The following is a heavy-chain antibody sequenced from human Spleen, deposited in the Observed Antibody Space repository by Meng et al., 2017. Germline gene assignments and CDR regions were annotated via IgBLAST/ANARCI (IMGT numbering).Heavy chain of an antibody. CDR1: GGSFSGYY. D-gene: IGHD4-11*01. CDR2: INHSGST. J-gene: IGHJ4*02. CDR3: ARGPTTMAHDFDY. Sequence: QVQLPPWGAGLLKPSETLSLTCAVYGGSFSGYYWSWIRQPPGKGLEWIGEINHSGSTNYNPSLESRATISVDTSQNNLSLKLSSVTAADSAVYYCARGPTTMAHDFDYWGQGTLVTVSS. V-gene: IGHV4-34*01.